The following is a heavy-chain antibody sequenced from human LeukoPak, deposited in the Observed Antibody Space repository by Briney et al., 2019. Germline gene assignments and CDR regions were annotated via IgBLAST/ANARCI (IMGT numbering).Heavy chain of an antibody. V-gene: IGHV3-21*01. CDR1: GFTFSSYS. CDR2: ISSSSSYI. D-gene: IGHD3-10*01. CDR3: ARDGSGTVDAFDI. J-gene: IGHJ3*02. Sequence: GGSLRLSCAASGFTFSSYSMNWVRQAPGKGLEWVSSISSSSSYIYYADSVKGRFTISRDNAKNSLYLQMDSLRAEDTAVYYCARDGSGTVDAFDIWGQGTMVTVSS.